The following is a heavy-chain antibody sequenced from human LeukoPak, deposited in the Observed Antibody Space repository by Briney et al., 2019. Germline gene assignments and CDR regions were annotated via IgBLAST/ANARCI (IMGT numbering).Heavy chain of an antibody. Sequence: ASVKVSCKVSGHTLTELSMHWVRQAPGKGLEWMGGFDPEDGETIYAQKFQGRVTMTEDTSTDTAYMELSSLRSEDTAVYYCATELIAAAGTGGFDYWGQGTLVTVSS. CDR3: ATELIAAAGTGGFDY. J-gene: IGHJ4*02. CDR1: GHTLTELS. D-gene: IGHD6-13*01. V-gene: IGHV1-24*01. CDR2: FDPEDGET.